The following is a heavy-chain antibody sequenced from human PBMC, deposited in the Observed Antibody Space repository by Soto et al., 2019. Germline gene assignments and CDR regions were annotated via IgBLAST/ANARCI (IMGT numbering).Heavy chain of an antibody. Sequence: GGSQRLSCAASGFTFSSYAMSWVRQAPGKGLEWVSAISGSGGSTYYADSVKGRFTISRDNSKNTLYLQMNSLRAEDTAVYYCAKILVTGDQPYYFDYWGQGTLVTVSS. V-gene: IGHV3-23*01. J-gene: IGHJ4*02. CDR2: ISGSGGST. CDR1: GFTFSSYA. CDR3: AKILVTGDQPYYFDY. D-gene: IGHD7-27*01.